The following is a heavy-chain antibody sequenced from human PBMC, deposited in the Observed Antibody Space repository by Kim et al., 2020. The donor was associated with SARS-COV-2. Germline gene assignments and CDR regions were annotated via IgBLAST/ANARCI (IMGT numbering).Heavy chain of an antibody. CDR2: ITDTGNVQ. CDR1: GFTFSAYW. D-gene: IGHD3-16*01. Sequence: GGSLRLSCTASGFTFSAYWMHWVRQAPGKGLVWVSRITDTGNVQSYADSVKGRFTSSRDNAKNTLYLQMNSLRAEDTAVYYCARDGGVPGHDWRFDLWGRGTLVTVS. CDR3: ARDGGVPGHDWRFDL. V-gene: IGHV3-74*01. J-gene: IGHJ2*01.